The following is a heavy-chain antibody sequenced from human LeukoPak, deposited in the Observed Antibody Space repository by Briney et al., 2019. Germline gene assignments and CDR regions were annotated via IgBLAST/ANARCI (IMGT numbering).Heavy chain of an antibody. CDR3: ARDPGIAVAQYNWFDP. D-gene: IGHD6-19*01. J-gene: IGHJ5*02. Sequence: GGSLRLSCAASGFTFSSYAMHWVRQAPGKGLEWVAVISYDGSNKYYADSVKGRFTISRDNSKNPLYLQMNSLRAEDTAVYYCARDPGIAVAQYNWFDPWGQGTLVTVSS. CDR2: ISYDGSNK. V-gene: IGHV3-30-3*01. CDR1: GFTFSSYA.